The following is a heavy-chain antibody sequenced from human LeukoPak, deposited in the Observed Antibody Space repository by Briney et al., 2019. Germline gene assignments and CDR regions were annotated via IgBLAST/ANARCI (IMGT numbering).Heavy chain of an antibody. CDR3: VRDRVDYYDSSGYSDY. CDR2: ISSSSSYI. CDR1: GFTFSSYS. Sequence: GGSLRLSCAASGFTFSSYSMNWVRQAPGKGLEWVSSISSSSSYIYYADSVKGRFTISRDNAKNSLYLQMNRLRAEDTAVYYCVRDRVDYYDSSGYSDYWGQGTLVTVSS. J-gene: IGHJ4*02. V-gene: IGHV3-21*01. D-gene: IGHD3-22*01.